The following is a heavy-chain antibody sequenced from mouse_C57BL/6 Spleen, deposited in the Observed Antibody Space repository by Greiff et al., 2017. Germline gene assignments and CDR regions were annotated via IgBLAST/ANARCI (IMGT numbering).Heavy chain of an antibody. J-gene: IGHJ4*01. CDR2: FHPNNDDT. D-gene: IGHD1-1*01. Sequence: QVQLKESGAELVKPGASVKMSCKASGYTFTTYPIEWMKQNHGKSLEWIGNFHPNNDDTKYNEKFKGQATLTGEKSSSTVYLELSRLTAADSAVYYYARRAYVSSHGAMDYWGQGTSVTVSS. CDR1: GYTFTTYP. V-gene: IGHV1-47*01. CDR3: ARRAYVSSHGAMDY.